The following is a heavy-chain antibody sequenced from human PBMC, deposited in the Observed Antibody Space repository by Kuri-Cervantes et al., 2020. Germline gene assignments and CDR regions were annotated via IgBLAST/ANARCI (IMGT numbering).Heavy chain of an antibody. V-gene: IGHV4-34*01. D-gene: IGHD2-2*01. CDR1: GGSFSGYY. Sequence: SETLSLTCAVYGGSFSGYYWSWIRQPPGKGLEWIGEINHSGSTNYNPSLKSRVTISVDTSKNQFSLKLSSVTAADTAVYYCAGGIPDCSSTSCSREGYYYYYMDVWGKGTTVTVSS. CDR2: INHSGST. J-gene: IGHJ6*03. CDR3: AGGIPDCSSTSCSREGYYYYYMDV.